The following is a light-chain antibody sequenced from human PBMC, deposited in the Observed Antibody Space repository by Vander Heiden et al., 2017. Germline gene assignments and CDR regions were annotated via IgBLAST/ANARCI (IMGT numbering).Light chain of an antibody. CDR3: QAWDTNTAV. V-gene: IGLV3-1*01. Sequence: SYELTQPPSVSVSPGPTASITCSGVKLGDKYACWYQQNPAQYPLLVIYQDTKRPSGIPERLSGSNSGSTATLTISGTQALDEADDYCQAWDTNTAVFGGGTKLTVL. J-gene: IGLJ2*01. CDR2: QDT. CDR1: KLGDKY.